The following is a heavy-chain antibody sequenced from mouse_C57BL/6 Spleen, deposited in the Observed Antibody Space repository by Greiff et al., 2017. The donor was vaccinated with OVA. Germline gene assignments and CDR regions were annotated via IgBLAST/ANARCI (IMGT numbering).Heavy chain of an antibody. CDR3: AREGAGGSSYWYFDV. CDR1: GYTFTSYW. J-gene: IGHJ1*03. Sequence: QVQLQQPGAELVRPGSSVKLSCKASGYTFTSYWMDWVKQRPGQGLEWIGNIYPSDSETHYNQKFKDKATLTVDKSSSTAYMQLSSLTSEDSAVYFCAREGAGGSSYWYFDVWGTGTTVTVSS. V-gene: IGHV1-61*01. D-gene: IGHD1-1*02. CDR2: IYPSDSET.